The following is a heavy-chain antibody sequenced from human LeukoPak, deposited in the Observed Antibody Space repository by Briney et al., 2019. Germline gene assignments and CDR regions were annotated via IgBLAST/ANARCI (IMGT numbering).Heavy chain of an antibody. CDR3: ARDLSSYYDFWSGPGKTYYFDY. V-gene: IGHV3-21*01. CDR1: GFTLSSYS. Sequence: GGSLRLSCAASGFTLSSYSMNWVRQAPGKGLEWVSSISSSSSYIYYADSVKGRFTISRDNAKNSLYLQMNSLRAEDTAVYYCARDLSSYYDFWSGPGKTYYFDYWGQGTLVTVSS. CDR2: ISSSSSYI. D-gene: IGHD3-3*01. J-gene: IGHJ4*02.